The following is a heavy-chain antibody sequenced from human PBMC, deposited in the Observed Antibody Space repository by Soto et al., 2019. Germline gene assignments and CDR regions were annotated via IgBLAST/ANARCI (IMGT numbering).Heavy chain of an antibody. CDR2: IWYDGSNK. CDR3: ARVASPGVPAALDY. J-gene: IGHJ4*02. V-gene: IGHV3-33*01. D-gene: IGHD2-2*01. CDR1: VFTFSIYG. Sequence: PRGSLLISSASSVFTFSIYGMDWVRQAPGKGLEWVAVIWYDGSNKYYADSVKGRFTISRDNSKNTLYLQMNSLRAEDTAVYYCARVASPGVPAALDYWGQGTMVTVSS.